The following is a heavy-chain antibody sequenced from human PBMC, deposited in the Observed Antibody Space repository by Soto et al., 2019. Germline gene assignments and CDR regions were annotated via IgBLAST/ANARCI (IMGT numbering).Heavy chain of an antibody. Sequence: EVQLVQSGSVVIHPGGSLRLSCAASGFTFDDYMMHWVRQAPGKGLEWVSLITRDGRTAYYTGSVRGRFTISRDNSENSLYLQMDGLTPEDTALYYCGKDGGTGAIDHWGQGTLVSVSS. CDR3: GKDGGTGAIDH. J-gene: IGHJ4*02. V-gene: IGHV3-43*01. CDR1: GFTFDDYM. D-gene: IGHD1-26*01. CDR2: ITRDGRTA.